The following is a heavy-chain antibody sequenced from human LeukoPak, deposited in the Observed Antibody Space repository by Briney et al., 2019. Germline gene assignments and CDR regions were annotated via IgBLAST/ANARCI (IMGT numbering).Heavy chain of an antibody. Sequence: PSETLSLTCTVSGGSLNNYYWSWIRRPPGRGLEWIGYIYDSGFTNQNPSLKSRVAISVDTSKNQFSLKLSSVTAADTALYYCARHFGGTNTPYDYWGQGALVTVSS. CDR2: IYDSGFT. CDR1: GGSLNNYY. D-gene: IGHD1-26*01. CDR3: ARHFGGTNTPYDY. J-gene: IGHJ4*02. V-gene: IGHV4-59*08.